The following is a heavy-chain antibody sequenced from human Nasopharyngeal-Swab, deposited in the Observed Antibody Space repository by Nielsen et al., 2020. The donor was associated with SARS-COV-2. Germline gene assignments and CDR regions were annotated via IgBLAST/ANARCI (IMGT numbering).Heavy chain of an antibody. J-gene: IGHJ3*02. D-gene: IGHD2-15*01. CDR2: ISRSGGTK. CDR3: ARPLGYCSGGTCVGTKTFDI. V-gene: IGHV3-48*03. Sequence: GESLKISCAASGFTFSSYEMNWVRQAPGKGLEWVSYISRSGGTKYYADSVKGRFTISRDNAKNSLYLQMNSLRVEDTAVYYCARPLGYCSGGTCVGTKTFDIWGQGTMVTVSS. CDR1: GFTFSSYE.